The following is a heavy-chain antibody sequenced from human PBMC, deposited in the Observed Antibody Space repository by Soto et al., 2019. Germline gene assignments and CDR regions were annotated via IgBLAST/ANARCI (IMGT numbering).Heavy chain of an antibody. J-gene: IGHJ3*02. CDR1: GGSFSGYY. V-gene: IGHV4-34*01. Sequence: SETLSLTCAVYGGSFSGYYWSWIRQPPGKGLEWIGEINHSGSTNYNPSLKSRVTISVDTSKNQFSLKLSSVTAADTAVYYCARGNLGATNRDASDIWGQGTMVTVSS. CDR2: INHSGST. CDR3: ARGNLGATNRDASDI. D-gene: IGHD1-26*01.